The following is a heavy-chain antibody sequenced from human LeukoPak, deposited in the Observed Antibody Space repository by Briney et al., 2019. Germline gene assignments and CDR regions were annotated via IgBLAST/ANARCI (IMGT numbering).Heavy chain of an antibody. CDR1: GFXFSSYN. D-gene: IGHD2-2*01. CDR2: IDSSSRYI. V-gene: IGHV3-21*01. Sequence: GGSLRLSCEASGFXFSSYNIDWVRQAPGKGLEWLSFIDSSSRYIYQADSVKGRFTISRDNAKSSVFLQMNSLRAEDTAVYYCARVGGHCTSTSCPPPDYWGQGTLVTVSS. CDR3: ARVGGHCTSTSCPPPDY. J-gene: IGHJ4*02.